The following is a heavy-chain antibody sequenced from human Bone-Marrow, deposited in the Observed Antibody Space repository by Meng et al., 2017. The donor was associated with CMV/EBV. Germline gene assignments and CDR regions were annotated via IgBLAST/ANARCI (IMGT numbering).Heavy chain of an antibody. V-gene: IGHV3-9*01. Sequence: GESLKISCAASGFTFDDYAMHWVRQAPGKGLEWVSGISWDSGSIGYADSVECRFTISRDNAKNSLYLQMNSLRAEDTALYYCAKDGSGSYYNVSRYYYYGMAVWGQGTTVTVSS. CDR1: GFTFDDYA. J-gene: IGHJ6*02. CDR2: ISWDSGSI. D-gene: IGHD3-10*01. CDR3: AKDGSGSYYNVSRYYYYGMAV.